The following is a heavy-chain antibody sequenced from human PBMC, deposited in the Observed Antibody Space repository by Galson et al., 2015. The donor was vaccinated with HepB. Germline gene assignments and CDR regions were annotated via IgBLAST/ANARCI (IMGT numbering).Heavy chain of an antibody. CDR1: GGSISSGDYY. CDR3: ARVCSGGSCYYY. V-gene: IGHV4-30-4*01. D-gene: IGHD2-15*01. J-gene: IGHJ4*02. Sequence: LSLTCTVSGGSISSGDYYWSWIRQPPGKGLEWIGYIYYSGSTCYNPSLKSRVTISVDTSKNQFSLKLSSVTAADTAVYYCARVCSGGSCYYYWGQGTLVTVSS. CDR2: IYYSGST.